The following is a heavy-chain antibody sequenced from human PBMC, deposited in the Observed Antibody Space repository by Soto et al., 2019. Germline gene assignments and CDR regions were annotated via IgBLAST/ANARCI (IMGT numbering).Heavy chain of an antibody. V-gene: IGHV1-24*01. CDR3: ASAARRDYYYGMDV. CDR1: GYTLTELS. D-gene: IGHD6-6*01. CDR2: FDPEDGET. J-gene: IGHJ6*02. Sequence: QVQLVQSGAEVKKPGASVKVSCKVSGYTLTELSMHWVRQAPGKGLEWMGGFDPEDGETIYAQKFQGRVTITADKSTSTAYMELSSLRSEDTAVYYCASAARRDYYYGMDVWGQGTTVTVSS.